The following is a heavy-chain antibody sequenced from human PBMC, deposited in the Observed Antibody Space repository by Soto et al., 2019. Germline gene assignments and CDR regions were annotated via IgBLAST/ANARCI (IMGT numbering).Heavy chain of an antibody. J-gene: IGHJ4*02. Sequence: SETLSLTCAVYGGSFSGYYWSWIRQPPGKGLEWIGEINHSGSTNYNPSLKSRVTISVDTSKNQFSLKLSSVTAADTAVYYCARGDPLIAVAGMYYFDYCGQGTLVTVSS. V-gene: IGHV4-34*01. CDR2: INHSGST. D-gene: IGHD6-19*01. CDR3: ARGDPLIAVAGMYYFDY. CDR1: GGSFSGYY.